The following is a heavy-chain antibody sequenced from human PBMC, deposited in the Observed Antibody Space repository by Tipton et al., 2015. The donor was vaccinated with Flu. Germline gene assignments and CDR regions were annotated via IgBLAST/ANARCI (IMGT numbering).Heavy chain of an antibody. D-gene: IGHD3-10*01. J-gene: IGHJ4*02. Sequence: PGLVKPSQTLSLTCTISGDSVSDNSAAWNWIRQSPSRGLEWLGRTFYRSKWYNDYAISVKSRITVNPDTSNNQFSLHLDSVSPEDTALYFCARDNSRDGYYFDHWGQGTLVTVSS. V-gene: IGHV6-1*01. CDR3: ARDNSRDGYYFDH. CDR1: GDSVSDNSAA. CDR2: TFYRSKWYN.